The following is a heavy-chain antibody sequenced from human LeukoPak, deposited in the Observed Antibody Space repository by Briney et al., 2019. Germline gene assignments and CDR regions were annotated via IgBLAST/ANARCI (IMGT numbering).Heavy chain of an antibody. CDR2: INPNSGGT. CDR1: GYTFTCYY. D-gene: IGHD2-2*01. CDR3: ARAIVPAATWGDP. Sequence: ASVKVSCKASGYTFTCYYMHWVRQAPGQGLEWMGWINPNSGGTNYAQKFQGRVTMTRDTSISTAYMELSRLRSDDTAVYYCARAIVPAATWGDPWGQGTLVTVSS. J-gene: IGHJ5*02. V-gene: IGHV1-2*02.